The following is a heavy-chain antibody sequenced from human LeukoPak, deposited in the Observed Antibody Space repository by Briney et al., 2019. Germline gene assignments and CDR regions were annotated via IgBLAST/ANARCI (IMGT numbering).Heavy chain of an antibody. V-gene: IGHV5-51*01. Sequence: GESLKISCKGSGYNFTIYWIGWVRQMPGKGLEWMGIIYPGDSDTRYSPSFQGQVTISADRSINTAYLQWSSLKASDTAIYYCARHRNYGDYPLGAFDVWGQGTLVTVSS. CDR2: IYPGDSDT. CDR1: GYNFTIYW. J-gene: IGHJ3*01. D-gene: IGHD4-17*01. CDR3: ARHRNYGDYPLGAFDV.